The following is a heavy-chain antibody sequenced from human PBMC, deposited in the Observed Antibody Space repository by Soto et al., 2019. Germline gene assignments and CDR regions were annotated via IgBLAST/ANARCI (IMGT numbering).Heavy chain of an antibody. D-gene: IGHD3-3*02. J-gene: IGHJ3*02. Sequence: GGSLRLSCAVSGFPFSFYGFHWVRQSPGKGLEWLGVIVSDGSAIYHADSLEGRFFISRDNSKDILYLQMNSLRVEDTAVYYCARDDAFDNENGFDMWGQGTMVIVSS. CDR3: ARDDAFDNENGFDM. CDR1: GFPFSFYG. V-gene: IGHV3-33*01. CDR2: IVSDGSAI.